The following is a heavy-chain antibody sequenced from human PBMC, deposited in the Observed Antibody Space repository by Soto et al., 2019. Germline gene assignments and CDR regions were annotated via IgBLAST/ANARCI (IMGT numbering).Heavy chain of an antibody. J-gene: IGHJ6*02. V-gene: IGHV4-38-2*01. CDR3: ARTFDYYGMDV. Sequence: SQTLSLTCAVSGYSIAGGYYWAWIRQSPGKGLEWIGSIYHAGSVYYNPSLNSRVAVSLDTSKNHFSLKLTSVTAADTAVYYCARTFDYYGMDVWGQGTTVTVSS. CDR1: GYSIAGGYY. CDR2: IYHAGSV.